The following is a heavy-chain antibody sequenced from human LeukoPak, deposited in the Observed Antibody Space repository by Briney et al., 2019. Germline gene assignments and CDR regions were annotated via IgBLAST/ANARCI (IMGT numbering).Heavy chain of an antibody. CDR2: IYWDDDK. CDR3: AHSTYCTSTSCYIKSWFDP. J-gene: IGHJ5*02. D-gene: IGHD2-2*02. Sequence: SGPTLVKPTQTLTLTCTFSGFSLSTSGVGVGWIRQPPGKALEWLALIYWDDDKRYSPSLKSRLAITKDTPKNQVVLTMTNMDPVDTATYYCAHSTYCTSTSCYIKSWFDPWGQGTLVTVSS. CDR1: GFSLSTSGVG. V-gene: IGHV2-5*02.